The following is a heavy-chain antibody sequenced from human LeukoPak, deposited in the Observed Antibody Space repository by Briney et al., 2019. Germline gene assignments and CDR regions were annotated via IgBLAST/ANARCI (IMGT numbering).Heavy chain of an antibody. CDR2: INSDGSST. V-gene: IGHV3-74*01. CDR3: GSLTVVAKDH. J-gene: IGHJ4*02. CDR1: GFTFSTYC. Sequence: PGGSLRLSCAASGFTFSTYCMHWVRHSPGKGLVGVAQINSDGSSTSYADPVKGRFTIYRDNAKNTLYLQMINLRAEDTAVYYCGSLTVVAKDHWGQGTLVTVSS. D-gene: IGHD3-22*01.